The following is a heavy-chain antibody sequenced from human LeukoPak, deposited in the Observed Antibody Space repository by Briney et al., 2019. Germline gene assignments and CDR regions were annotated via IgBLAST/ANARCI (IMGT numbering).Heavy chain of an antibody. CDR1: GFTFSNFW. D-gene: IGHD6-13*01. J-gene: IGHJ4*02. CDR3: ARENAGAAAGTVDY. CDR2: IKPDGSIQ. V-gene: IGHV3-7*03. Sequence: GGSLRLSCTASGFTFSNFWMAWVRQAPGKGLEWVANIKPDGSIQFYGDSVKGRFTISRDNAKNSLYLQMNSLRAEDTALYYCARENAGAAAGTVDYWGQGTLVTVSS.